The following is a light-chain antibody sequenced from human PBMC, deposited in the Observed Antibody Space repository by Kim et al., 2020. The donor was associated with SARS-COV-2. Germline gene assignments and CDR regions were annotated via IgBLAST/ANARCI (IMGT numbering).Light chain of an antibody. CDR2: DVS. CDR3: GSYTSSSTPCV. CDR1: NSVVGGYYY. V-gene: IGLV2-14*03. J-gene: IGLJ2*01. Sequence: QAHAISCTGTNSVVGGYYYVSRVQQHPGKAPKLMIYDVSYRPSGVSNRFTGSKSGNTASLAISGLQAEDEADYYCGSYTSSSTPCVFGGGTKLTVL.